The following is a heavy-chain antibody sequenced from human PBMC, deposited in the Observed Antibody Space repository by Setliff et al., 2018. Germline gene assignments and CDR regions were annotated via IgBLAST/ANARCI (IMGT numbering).Heavy chain of an antibody. Sequence: SETLSLTCTVSGGSISSGSYYWSWIRQPAGKGLEWIGHIYTSGSTNYNPSLKSRVTISVDTSKNQFSLKLSSVTAADTAVYYCASAAAGYCSGRSCYAKLYFDYWGQGTLVTVSS. CDR2: IYTSGST. CDR1: GGSISSGSYY. D-gene: IGHD2-15*01. J-gene: IGHJ4*02. CDR3: ASAAAGYCSGRSCYAKLYFDY. V-gene: IGHV4-61*09.